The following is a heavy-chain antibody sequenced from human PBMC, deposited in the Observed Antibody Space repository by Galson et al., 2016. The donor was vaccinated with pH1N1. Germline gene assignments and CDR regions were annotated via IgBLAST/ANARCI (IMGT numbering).Heavy chain of an antibody. CDR1: GFTFSNYW. CDR3: VRKACDY. J-gene: IGHJ4*02. CDR2: IKQDGGGK. V-gene: IGHV3-7*01. Sequence: SLRLSCAASGFTFSNYWMSWVRQAPGKGLEWVANIKQDGGGKYYVDSVKGRFTISRDNANNSLYLQMNSLRAEDTALYYCVRKACDYWGQGTLVTVSS.